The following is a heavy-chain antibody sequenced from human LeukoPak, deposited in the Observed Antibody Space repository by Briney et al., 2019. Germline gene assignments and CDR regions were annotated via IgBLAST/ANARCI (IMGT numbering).Heavy chain of an antibody. CDR2: ISAYNGNT. D-gene: IGHD2-15*01. V-gene: IGHV1-18*04. J-gene: IGHJ3*02. Sequence: ASVKVSCKASGYTFTSYGISWVRQAPGQGLEWMGWISAYNGNTNYAQKLQCRVTMTTDTSTSTAYMELRSLRSDDTAVYYCARGYCSGGSCYSGGAFDIWGQGTMVTVSS. CDR1: GYTFTSYG. CDR3: ARGYCSGGSCYSGGAFDI.